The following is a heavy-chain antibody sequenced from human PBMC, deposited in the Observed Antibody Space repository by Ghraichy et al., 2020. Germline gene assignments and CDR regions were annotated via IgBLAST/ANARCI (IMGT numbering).Heavy chain of an antibody. V-gene: IGHV3-23*01. CDR1: GFTFSNYA. Sequence: LSLTCAASGFTFSNYAVSWVRQAPGKGLEWVSAISGSGGSTYFADSVKGRFTISRDNSKNTLYLQMTSLRAEDTAVYYCAKDVNVVGATYFDYWGQGTLVTVSS. CDR2: ISGSGGST. D-gene: IGHD1-26*01. J-gene: IGHJ4*02. CDR3: AKDVNVVGATYFDY.